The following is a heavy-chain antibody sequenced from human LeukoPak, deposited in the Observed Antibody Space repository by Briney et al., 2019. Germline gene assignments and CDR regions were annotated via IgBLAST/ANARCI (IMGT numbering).Heavy chain of an antibody. J-gene: IGHJ4*02. V-gene: IGHV3-21*01. CDR1: GSTFSTYS. CDR3: ARGQRWYFYFDY. D-gene: IGHD2-15*01. CDR2: ISGSSSDV. Sequence: PGRSLRLSCAASGSTFSTYSMNWVRQAPGKGLEWVSSISGSSSDVYYADSVKGRFTISRDNAKNSLYLQMNSLRAEDTAVYYCARGQRWYFYFDYWGQGTLVTVSS.